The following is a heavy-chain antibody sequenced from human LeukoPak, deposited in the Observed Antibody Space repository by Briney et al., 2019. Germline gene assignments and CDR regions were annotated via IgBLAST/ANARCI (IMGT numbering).Heavy chain of an antibody. D-gene: IGHD1-1*01. V-gene: IGHV3-53*01. Sequence: PGRSLRLSCAASGFTVSSDYMNWVRQTPGKGLEWVSVIYSGGSTYYADSVKGRFTISRDNSKNTLYLQMNSLRAEDTAVYYCARDLDGTDAFDIWGQGTMVTVSS. CDR2: IYSGGST. CDR3: ARDLDGTDAFDI. J-gene: IGHJ3*02. CDR1: GFTVSSDY.